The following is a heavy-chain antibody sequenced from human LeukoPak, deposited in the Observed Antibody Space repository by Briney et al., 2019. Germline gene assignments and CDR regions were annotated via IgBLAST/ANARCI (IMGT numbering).Heavy chain of an antibody. CDR1: GFTFSSYD. CDR2: TSYDGSRK. D-gene: IGHD2-21*02. V-gene: IGHV3-30*18. Sequence: GGSLRLSCKASGFTFSSYDMHGVRQAPGKGLEWVAGTSYDGSRKYYADSVKGRFAISRDNSKNTLSLQMTSLRAEDTAVYYCAKIYEAYCRDDCYSRYLDLWGRGTLVTVSS. J-gene: IGHJ2*01. CDR3: AKIYEAYCRDDCYSRYLDL.